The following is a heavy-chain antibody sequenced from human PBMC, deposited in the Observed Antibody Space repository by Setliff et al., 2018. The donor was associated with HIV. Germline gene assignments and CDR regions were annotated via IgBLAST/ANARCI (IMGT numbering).Heavy chain of an antibody. D-gene: IGHD5-18*01. J-gene: IGHJ4*02. CDR1: GGSISSSRYY. CDR2: MSYSGSA. V-gene: IGHV4-39*01. Sequence: PSETLSLTCSVSGGSISSSRYYWGWIRQPPGKGLEWMGSMSYSGSAYYTPSLKSRVTISVDTSKSQFSLRLRFVTAADTAVYCCARFVDTTMLSPYYLDYWGQGTLVTVSS. CDR3: ARFVDTTMLSPYYLDY.